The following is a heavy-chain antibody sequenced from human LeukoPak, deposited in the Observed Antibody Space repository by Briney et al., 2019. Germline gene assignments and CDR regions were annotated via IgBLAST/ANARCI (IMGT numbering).Heavy chain of an antibody. D-gene: IGHD5-18*01. Sequence: GGSLRLSCAASGFTFSSYWMHWVRQAPGKGLVWVSRINSDGSSTRYAGSVKGRFSISRDSAKNTLFLQMNSLRAEDTAVYYCARVEGVDTAMLGYWGQGTLVTVSS. CDR3: ARVEGVDTAMLGY. V-gene: IGHV3-74*01. CDR1: GFTFSSYW. CDR2: INSDGSST. J-gene: IGHJ4*02.